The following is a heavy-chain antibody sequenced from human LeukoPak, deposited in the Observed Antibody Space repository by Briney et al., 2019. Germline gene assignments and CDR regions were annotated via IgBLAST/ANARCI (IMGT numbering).Heavy chain of an antibody. V-gene: IGHV3-72*01. Sequence: GGSLRLSCAASGFSFSDHYMDWVRQAPGKGLEWVGRIRNKASSYTTEYAASVKARFTISRDDSKNSLYLQMNCLKTEDTAVYYCARVEGDKGGNNWFDPWGQGTLVTVSS. CDR3: ARVEGDKGGNNWFDP. CDR2: IRNKASSYTT. CDR1: GFSFSDHY. D-gene: IGHD3-16*01. J-gene: IGHJ5*02.